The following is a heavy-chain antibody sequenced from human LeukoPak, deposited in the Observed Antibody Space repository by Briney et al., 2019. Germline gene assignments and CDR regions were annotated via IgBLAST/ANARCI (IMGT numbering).Heavy chain of an antibody. CDR2: INTNTGNP. Sequence: ASVKVSGKASGYTFTSYAMNWVRQAPGQGLEWMGWINTNTGNPTYAQGFTGRFVFSLDTSVSTAYLQICSLKAEDTAVYYCAREDGIAVAGTDAFDIWGQGTMVTVSS. V-gene: IGHV7-4-1*01. CDR1: GYTFTSYA. D-gene: IGHD6-19*01. CDR3: AREDGIAVAGTDAFDI. J-gene: IGHJ3*02.